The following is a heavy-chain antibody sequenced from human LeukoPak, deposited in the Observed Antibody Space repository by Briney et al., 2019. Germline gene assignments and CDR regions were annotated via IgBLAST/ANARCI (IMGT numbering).Heavy chain of an antibody. CDR3: AKARAGDITAAFNY. V-gene: IGHV3-23*01. Sequence: GGSLKLSCAASGFIFSNYAMSWVRQAPGKGLEWVSGISASGGNPYYADSVKGRFTISRDNSENTLNLQMNSLRAEDSAVYYCAKARAGDITAAFNYWGQGTLVTVSS. J-gene: IGHJ4*02. CDR2: ISASGGNP. D-gene: IGHD6-13*01. CDR1: GFIFSNYA.